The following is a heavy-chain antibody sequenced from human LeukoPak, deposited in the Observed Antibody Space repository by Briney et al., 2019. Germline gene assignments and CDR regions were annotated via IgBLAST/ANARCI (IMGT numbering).Heavy chain of an antibody. CDR2: ISGSGGST. CDR1: GFTFSSYA. J-gene: IGHJ4*02. D-gene: IGHD2-8*01. V-gene: IGHV3-23*01. CDR3: AKGTCTNGVCHIDY. Sequence: GGSLRLSCAASGFTFSSYAMSWVRQAPGKGLEWVSVISGSGGSTYYADSVKGRFTISRDNSKNTLYLQMNSLRADDTAVYYCAKGTCTNGVCHIDYWGQGTLVTVSS.